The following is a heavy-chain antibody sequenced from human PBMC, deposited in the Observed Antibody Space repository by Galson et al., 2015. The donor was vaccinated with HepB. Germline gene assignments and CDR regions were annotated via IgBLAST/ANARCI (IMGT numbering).Heavy chain of an antibody. CDR1: GYTFTING. D-gene: IGHD3-16*02. V-gene: IGHV1-18*01. Sequence: SVKVSCKASGYTFTINGISWLRQAPGQGLEWMGWISDNSGNTNYAENFQGRVTLTRDTSTSTAYLDLRSLRSDDTATYYCARDRDYRFDYWGQGTLVTVSS. CDR3: ARDRDYRFDY. CDR2: ISDNSGNT. J-gene: IGHJ4*02.